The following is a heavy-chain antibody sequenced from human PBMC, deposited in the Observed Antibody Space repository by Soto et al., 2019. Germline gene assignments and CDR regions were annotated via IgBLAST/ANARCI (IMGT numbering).Heavy chain of an antibody. CDR1: GGSISSSTYY. J-gene: IGHJ6*02. Sequence: QLQLQESGPGLVKPSETLSLTCTVSGGSISSSTYYWGWIRQPPGKGLEWIGMIYYSGSAYYNPSLKSRVTISIDTSKNQFSLRLSSVTAADTAVYYRARHGVDYGDYASYYYYGMDVWGRGTTVTVSS. D-gene: IGHD4-17*01. CDR2: IYYSGSA. V-gene: IGHV4-39*01. CDR3: ARHGVDYGDYASYYYYGMDV.